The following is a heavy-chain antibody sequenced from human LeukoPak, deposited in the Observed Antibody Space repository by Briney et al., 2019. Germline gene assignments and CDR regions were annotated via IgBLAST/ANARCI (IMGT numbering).Heavy chain of an antibody. J-gene: IGHJ4*02. CDR1: GFTVSSNH. Sequence: GGSLRLSCAASGFTVSSNHMSWVRQAPGKGLEWVSVIYSGGSTYYADSVKGRFTISRDNAKNSLYLQMNSLRAEDTAVYYCARKRGGRPVDYWGQGTLVTVSS. CDR3: ARKRGGRPVDY. D-gene: IGHD3-10*01. CDR2: IYSGGST. V-gene: IGHV3-53*01.